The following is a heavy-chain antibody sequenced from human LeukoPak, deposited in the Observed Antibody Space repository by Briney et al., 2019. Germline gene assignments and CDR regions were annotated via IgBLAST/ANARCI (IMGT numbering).Heavy chain of an antibody. CDR1: GGSISSYY. V-gene: IGHV4-4*07. CDR3: ARGTYYYDSSGYSFDY. D-gene: IGHD3-22*01. J-gene: IGHJ4*02. CDR2: IYTSGST. Sequence: PSETLSLTCTVSGGSISSYYWSWIRQPAGKGLEWIGRIYTSGSTNYNPSLKSRVTISVDTSKNQFSLKLSSVTAADTAVYYCARGTYYYDSSGYSFDYWGQGTLVTVSS.